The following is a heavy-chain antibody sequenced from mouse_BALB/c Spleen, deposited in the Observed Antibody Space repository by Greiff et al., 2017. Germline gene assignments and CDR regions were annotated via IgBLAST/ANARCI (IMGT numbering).Heavy chain of an antibody. J-gene: IGHJ1*01. CDR3: AREGTGWYFDV. D-gene: IGHD3-3*01. CDR1: GFTFSSYG. CDR2: INSNGGST. Sequence: DVMLVESGGGLVQPGGSLKLSCAASGFTFSSYGMSWVRQTPDKRLELVATINSNGGSTYYPDSVKGRFTISRDNAKNTLYLQMSSLKSEDTAMYYCAREGTGWYFDVWGAGTTVTVSS. V-gene: IGHV5-6-3*01.